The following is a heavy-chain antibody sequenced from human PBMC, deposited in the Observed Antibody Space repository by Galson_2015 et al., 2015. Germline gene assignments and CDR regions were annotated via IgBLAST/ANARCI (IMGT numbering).Heavy chain of an antibody. CDR2: ISPSSTYT. Sequence: SLRLSCAASGFTFGDYYMSWIRQAPGKGLEWLSYISPSSTYTGYADSVKGRFTISRGNAKNSLYLQMNSLRAGDTAIYYCARSFRGRTTFDAFDIWGQGTMVTVPS. D-gene: IGHD3-10*01. CDR3: ARSFRGRTTFDAFDI. J-gene: IGHJ3*02. V-gene: IGHV3-11*03. CDR1: GFTFGDYY.